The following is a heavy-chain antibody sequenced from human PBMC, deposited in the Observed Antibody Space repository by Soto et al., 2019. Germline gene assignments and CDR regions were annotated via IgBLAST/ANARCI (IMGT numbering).Heavy chain of an antibody. V-gene: IGHV2-26*01. CDR3: ARMPVIILAFDI. Sequence: QVTLKESGPVLVKPTETLTLTCTVSGFSLSNARMGVSWIRQPPGKALEWLAHIFSNDEKSYSTSLKSRLTFPQDTPKLQLVLTITNMDPVDTATYYCARMPVIILAFDIWGQGTMVTLSS. J-gene: IGHJ3*02. CDR1: GFSLSNARMG. D-gene: IGHD3-3*01. CDR2: IFSNDEK.